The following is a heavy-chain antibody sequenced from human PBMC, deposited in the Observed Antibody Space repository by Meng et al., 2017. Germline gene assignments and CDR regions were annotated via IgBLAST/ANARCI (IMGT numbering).Heavy chain of an antibody. J-gene: IGHJ6*02. D-gene: IGHD6-19*01. CDR1: GYTFTSYA. Sequence: ASVKVSCKASGYTFTSYAMHWVRQAPGQRLEWMGWINAGNGNTKYSQKFQGRVTITRDTSASTAYMELSSLRSEDTAVYYCARGGSSGLVGHYYYGMDVWGQGTTVTVSS. CDR2: INAGNGNT. V-gene: IGHV1-3*01. CDR3: ARGGSSGLVGHYYYGMDV.